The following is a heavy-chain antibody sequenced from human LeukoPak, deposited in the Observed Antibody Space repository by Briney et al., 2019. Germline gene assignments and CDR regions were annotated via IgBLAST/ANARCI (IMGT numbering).Heavy chain of an antibody. CDR1: VGSMSFSS. J-gene: IGHJ4*02. CDR2: ISYTGST. Sequence: SETLSLTCTVSVGSMSFSSWSWFRLPPGKGLEWIGGISYTGSTNYIPSLKSRVTISLDTSKNQFSLRLSSVTAADTAVYYCARLDVVAATPTAFDYWGQGTLVTVSS. D-gene: IGHD2-15*01. V-gene: IGHV4-59*01. CDR3: ARLDVVAATPTAFDY.